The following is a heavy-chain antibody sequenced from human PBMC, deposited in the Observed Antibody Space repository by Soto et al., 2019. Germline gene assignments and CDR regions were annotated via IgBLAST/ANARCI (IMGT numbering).Heavy chain of an antibody. D-gene: IGHD5-18*01. CDR3: ARGYGRNFDY. V-gene: IGHV4-30-2*01. J-gene: IGHJ4*02. CDR1: GGSISSGGYS. Sequence: SETLSLTCTVSGGSISSGGYSWSWLRQPPGKGLEWIGDIFHSGSTYYNPSLKSRVTISADTSKNQFSLKLSSVTAADTAVYYCARGYGRNFDYWGQGTLVTVSS. CDR2: IFHSGST.